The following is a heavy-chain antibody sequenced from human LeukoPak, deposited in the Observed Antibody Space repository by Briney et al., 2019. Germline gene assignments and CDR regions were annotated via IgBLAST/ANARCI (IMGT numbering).Heavy chain of an antibody. CDR1: GYTFTGYY. CDR3: ARAVATIADFDY. J-gene: IGHJ4*02. Sequence: GASVKVSCKASGYTFTGYYMHWVRQAPGQGLEWMGRINPNSGGTNYAQKFQGKVTMTRDTSISTAYMELSRLRSDDTAVYYCARAVATIADFDYWGQGTLVTVSS. D-gene: IGHD5-12*01. CDR2: INPNSGGT. V-gene: IGHV1-2*06.